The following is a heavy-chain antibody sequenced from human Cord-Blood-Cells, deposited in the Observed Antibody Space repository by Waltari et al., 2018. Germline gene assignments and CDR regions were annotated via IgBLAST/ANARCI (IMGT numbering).Heavy chain of an antibody. CDR1: GFTFSDYY. V-gene: IGHV3-11*01. D-gene: IGHD2-15*01. CDR2: ISSSGSTI. CDR3: ARDLGYCSGGSCYWAPYFDY. J-gene: IGHJ4*02. Sequence: ESGGGLVKPGGSLRLSCAASGFTFSDYYMSWIRQAPGKGLEWVSYISSSGSTIYYADSVKGRFTISRDNAKNSLYLQMNSLRAEDTAVYYCARDLGYCSGGSCYWAPYFDYWGQGTLVTVSS.